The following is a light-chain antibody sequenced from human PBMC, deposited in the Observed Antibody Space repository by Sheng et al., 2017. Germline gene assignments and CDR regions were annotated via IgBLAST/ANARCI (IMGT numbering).Light chain of an antibody. CDR1: QDISNY. CDR3: QQYDNLPLT. J-gene: IGKJ4*01. CDR2: DAS. Sequence: DIQMTQSPSSLSASVGDRVTITCQASQDISNYLNWYQQKPGKAPKLLIYDASNLETGVPSRFSGSGSGTDFTFTISSLQPEDIATYYCQQYDNLPLTFGGGTERGDQT. V-gene: IGKV1-33*01.